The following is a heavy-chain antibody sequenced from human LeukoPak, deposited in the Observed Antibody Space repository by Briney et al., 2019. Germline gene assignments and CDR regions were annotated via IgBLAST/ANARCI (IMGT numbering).Heavy chain of an antibody. CDR2: ISSSGGNI. CDR3: ARRRDYFDY. V-gene: IGHV3-11*01. CDR1: GFHLSDYY. J-gene: IGHJ4*02. Sequence: PGGSLRLSCVVSGFHLSDYYMSWIRQAPGKGLEWISYISSSGGNIYFADSVKRRFTMSRDNARGSLYLQMNSLRADDTAIYYCARRRDYFDYWGQGTLVTVSS.